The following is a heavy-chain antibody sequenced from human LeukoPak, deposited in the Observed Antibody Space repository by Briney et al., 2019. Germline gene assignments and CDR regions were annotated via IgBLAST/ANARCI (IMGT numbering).Heavy chain of an antibody. CDR3: ARVRVEGRYFGY. D-gene: IGHD3-9*01. Sequence: GGSLRLSCAASGFTVSSNYMSWVRQAPGKGLEWVSVIYSGGSTYYADSVKGRFTISRDNSKNTLYLQMNSLRAEDTAVYYCARVRVEGRYFGYWGQGTLVTVSS. CDR1: GFTVSSNY. J-gene: IGHJ4*02. CDR2: IYSGGST. V-gene: IGHV3-53*01.